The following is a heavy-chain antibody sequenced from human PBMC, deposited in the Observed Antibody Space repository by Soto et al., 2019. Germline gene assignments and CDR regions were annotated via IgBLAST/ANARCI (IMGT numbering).Heavy chain of an antibody. D-gene: IGHD6-13*01. CDR1: GFTFSSYG. V-gene: IGHV3-33*01. CDR3: ARPLEQHQLGFGMDV. Sequence: QVQLVQSGGGVVQPGGSLRLSCAASGFTFSSYGMHWVRQAPGKGLEWVAVIWYDGSKIYYADSVKGRFTISRDNSKSTLYLQMNSLRAADTAVYYCARPLEQHQLGFGMDVWGQGSPVTVSS. CDR2: IWYDGSKI. J-gene: IGHJ6*01.